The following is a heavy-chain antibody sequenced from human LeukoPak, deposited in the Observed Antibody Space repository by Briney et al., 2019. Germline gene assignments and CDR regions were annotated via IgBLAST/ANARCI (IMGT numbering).Heavy chain of an antibody. CDR1: GFTFGDYA. Sequence: PGGSLRLSCTASGFTFGDYAMSWVRQAPGKGLEWVGFIRSKAYGGTTEYAASVKGRFTISRDDSKSIAYLQMNSLKTEDTAVYYCTRSGQWLAPDAFDIWGQGTMVTVSS. J-gene: IGHJ3*02. CDR3: TRSGQWLAPDAFDI. D-gene: IGHD6-19*01. V-gene: IGHV3-49*04. CDR2: IRSKAYGGTT.